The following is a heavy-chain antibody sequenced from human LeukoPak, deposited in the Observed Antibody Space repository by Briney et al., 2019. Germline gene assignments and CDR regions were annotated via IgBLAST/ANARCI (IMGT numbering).Heavy chain of an antibody. J-gene: IGHJ4*02. D-gene: IGHD2-2*01. CDR2: ISPGDSDA. CDR1: GYTFTNYY. CDR3: ARRYCSGISCNPYFFDY. Sequence: GESLKISCKGSGYTFTNYYIGWLRQMPGKGLEWMGIISPGDSDARYSPSFQGQVTISADKSISTAYLRWSSLKASDTAIYYCARRYCSGISCNPYFFDYWGQGTLVTVSS. V-gene: IGHV5-51*01.